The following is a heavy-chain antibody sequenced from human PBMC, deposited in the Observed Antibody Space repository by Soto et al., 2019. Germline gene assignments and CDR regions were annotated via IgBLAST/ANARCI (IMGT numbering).Heavy chain of an antibody. Sequence: GGSLRLSCAASGFTFSSYGMHWVRQAPGKGLEWVAVISYDGSNKYYADSVKGRFTISRDNSKNTLYLQMNSLRAEDTAVYYCAKDYLSYYYDSSGYQPLDYWGQGTLVTVSS. CDR1: GFTFSSYG. CDR3: AKDYLSYYYDSSGYQPLDY. J-gene: IGHJ4*02. V-gene: IGHV3-30*18. D-gene: IGHD3-22*01. CDR2: ISYDGSNK.